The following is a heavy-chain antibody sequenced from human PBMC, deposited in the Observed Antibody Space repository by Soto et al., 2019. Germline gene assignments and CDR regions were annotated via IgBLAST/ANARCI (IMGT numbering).Heavy chain of an antibody. D-gene: IGHD6-19*01. V-gene: IGHV1-46*01. CDR2: INPSGGST. J-gene: IGHJ6*02. CDR1: GYTFTSYY. CDR3: ARDSLQWLVV. Sequence: QVQLVQSGAEVKKPGASVKVSCKASGYTFTSYYMHWVRQAPGQGLEWMGIINPSGGSTSYAQKFRGXVXMTXDTSTSTVYMELSSLRSEDTAVYYCARDSLQWLVVWGQGTTVTVSS.